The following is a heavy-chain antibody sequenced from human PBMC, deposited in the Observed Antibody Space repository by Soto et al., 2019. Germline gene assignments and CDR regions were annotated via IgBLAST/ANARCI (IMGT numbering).Heavy chain of an antibody. CDR3: ARARSRYFYDGSGYQFYYDY. CDR2: IFNSGGT. J-gene: IGHJ4*02. CDR1: GGSISSGDYY. Sequence: QVQLQESGPGLVKPSQTLSLTCTVSGGSISSGDYYWSWSRQPPGKGLEWIGYIFNSGGTSYNPSLKSRVEMSLDTSKNQFSLKLNFVTAADTAVYYCARARSRYFYDGSGYQFYYDYWGTGTLVTVSS. V-gene: IGHV4-30-4*08. D-gene: IGHD3-22*01.